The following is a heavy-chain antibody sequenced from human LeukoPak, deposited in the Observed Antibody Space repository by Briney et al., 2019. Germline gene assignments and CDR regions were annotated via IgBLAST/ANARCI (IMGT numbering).Heavy chain of an antibody. Sequence: SVKVSCKASGGTFSTNAISWVRQAPGQGLEWMGRIIPILDTPYYAQNFQGRVRITADRSTTTAYKELSSLRSEDTAVYYCANMPTATTFGGKDYFYGMDVWGQGTTVTVSS. CDR1: GGTFSTNA. J-gene: IGHJ6*02. D-gene: IGHD3-16*01. CDR3: ANMPTATTFGGKDYFYGMDV. CDR2: IIPILDTP. V-gene: IGHV1-69*04.